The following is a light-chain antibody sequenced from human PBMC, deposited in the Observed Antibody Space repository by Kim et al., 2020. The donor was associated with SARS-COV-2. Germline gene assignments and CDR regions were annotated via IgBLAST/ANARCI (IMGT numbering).Light chain of an antibody. V-gene: IGKV3-15*01. CDR1: QLISTN. CDR2: DAS. CDR3: LQHNSWPPLYT. J-gene: IGKJ2*01. Sequence: IVMTQFPATLSVSPGERATLSCRASQLISTNLAWYQQKPGQSPRLLIYDASTRATGVPARFSGSGSGTEFTLTISSLQSEDSAVYYCLQHNSWPPLYTFGQGTKLEI.